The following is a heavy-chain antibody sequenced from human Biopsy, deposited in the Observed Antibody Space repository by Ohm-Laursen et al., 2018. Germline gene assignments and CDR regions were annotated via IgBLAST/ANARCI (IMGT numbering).Heavy chain of an antibody. V-gene: IGHV4-34*01. CDR3: ARHAPSYSGSYWGYFDL. J-gene: IGHJ2*01. D-gene: IGHD1-26*01. CDR1: GKTFSDYQ. Sequence: SETLSLTCTVFGKTFSDYQWSWIRQPPGKGLEWIGQINQAGTTNYNPSLKSRVTISVDTSMNHLSLRLTSVTAADTAVYYCARHAPSYSGSYWGYFDLWGRGTLVTVSS. CDR2: INQAGTT.